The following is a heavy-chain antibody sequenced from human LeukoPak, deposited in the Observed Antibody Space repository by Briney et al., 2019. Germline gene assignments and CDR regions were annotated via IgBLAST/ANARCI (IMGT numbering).Heavy chain of an antibody. V-gene: IGHV3-23*01. CDR2: ISGSGGST. CDR3: AKRRGRAVAGNYYYYGMDV. J-gene: IGHJ6*02. CDR1: GFTFSSYA. D-gene: IGHD6-19*01. Sequence: PGGSLRLSCAASGFTFSSYAMSWVRQAPGKGLEWVSAISGSGGSTYYADSVKGRFTISRDNSKNTLYLQMNSLRAEDTAVYYCAKRRGRAVAGNYYYYGMDVWGQGTTVTVSS.